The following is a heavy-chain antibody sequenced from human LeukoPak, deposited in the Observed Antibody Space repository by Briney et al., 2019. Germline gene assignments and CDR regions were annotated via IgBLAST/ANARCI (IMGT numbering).Heavy chain of an antibody. CDR3: ARLLDYYGSGSYFDY. CDR2: IYPGDSDT. J-gene: IGHJ4*02. D-gene: IGHD3-10*01. CDR1: GYSFTSYW. Sequence: HGESLKISCKGSGYSFTSYWIGWVRQMPGKGLEWMGIIYPGDSDTRYSPSFQGQVTISADKSISTAYLQWSSLKASDTATYYCARLLDYYGSGSYFDYWGQGTLVTVSS. V-gene: IGHV5-51*01.